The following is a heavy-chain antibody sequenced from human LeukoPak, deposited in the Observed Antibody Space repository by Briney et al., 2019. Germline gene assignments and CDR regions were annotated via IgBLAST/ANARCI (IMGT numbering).Heavy chain of an antibody. CDR1: GFTVSSNY. Sequence: GGSLRLSCAASGFTVSSNYMSWVRQAPGKGLEWVSGISGSGGSTYYADSVKGRFTISRDNSRNTLYLQMNSLRAEDTAVYYCAKDQDYYGSGGIDYWGQGTLVTVSS. CDR2: ISGSGGST. D-gene: IGHD3-10*01. CDR3: AKDQDYYGSGGIDY. J-gene: IGHJ4*02. V-gene: IGHV3-23*01.